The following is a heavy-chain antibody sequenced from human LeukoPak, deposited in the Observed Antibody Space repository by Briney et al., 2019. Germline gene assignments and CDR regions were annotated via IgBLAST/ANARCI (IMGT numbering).Heavy chain of an antibody. CDR2: IYYSGST. J-gene: IGHJ4*02. Sequence: SETLSLTCTVSGGSVSSGSYYWSWIRQLPGKGLEWIGYIYYSGSTNYNPSLKSRVTISVDTSKNQFSLKLSSVTAADTAVYYCARTLLTTYYYDSSGYYFDYWGQGTLVTVSS. CDR3: ARTLLTTYYYDSSGYYFDY. CDR1: GGSVSSGSYY. V-gene: IGHV4-61*01. D-gene: IGHD3-22*01.